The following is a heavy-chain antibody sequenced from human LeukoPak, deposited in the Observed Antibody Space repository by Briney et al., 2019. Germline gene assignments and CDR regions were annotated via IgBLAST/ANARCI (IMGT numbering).Heavy chain of an antibody. CDR2: IYYSGST. CDR3: ARTKWELLQMRAFYI. D-gene: IGHD1-26*01. Sequence: PSETLSLTCTVSGGSISRYYWSWMRQPPGKGREGRGYIYYSGSTNYNTSLKSRVTISVDTSNNQFSLKLSSVTAADTAVYYCARTKWELLQMRAFYIWGQGTMVTVSS. J-gene: IGHJ3*02. V-gene: IGHV4-59*08. CDR1: GGSISRYY.